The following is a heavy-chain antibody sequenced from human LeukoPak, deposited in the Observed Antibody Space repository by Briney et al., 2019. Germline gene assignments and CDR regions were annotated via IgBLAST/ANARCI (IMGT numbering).Heavy chain of an antibody. CDR3: AKDVQHPGIV. CDR2: ISGDSSGT. V-gene: IGHV3-23*01. J-gene: IGHJ4*02. Sequence: GGSLRLSCAASGFTFSNYAMTWVRQAPGQGLEWVSVISGDSSGTYYADSVKGRFTISRDNLRSTVFLQMNSLRVDDTAIYYCAKDVQHPGIVWGQGTLVTVSS. CDR1: GFTFSNYA. D-gene: IGHD2-15*01.